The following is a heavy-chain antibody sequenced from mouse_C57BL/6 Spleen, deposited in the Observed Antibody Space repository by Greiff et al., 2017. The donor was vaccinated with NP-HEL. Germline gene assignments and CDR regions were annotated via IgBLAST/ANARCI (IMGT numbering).Heavy chain of an antibody. J-gene: IGHJ3*01. CDR2: IYPGDGDT. CDR3: ARSGSYWFAY. Sequence: QVQLQQSGAELVKPGASVKISCKASGYAFSSYWMNWVKRRPGKGLEWIGQIYPGDGDTNYNGKFKGKATLTADKSSSTAYMQLSSLTSEDSAVYFCARSGSYWFAYWGQGTLVTVSA. V-gene: IGHV1-80*01. CDR1: GYAFSSYW. D-gene: IGHD1-1*01.